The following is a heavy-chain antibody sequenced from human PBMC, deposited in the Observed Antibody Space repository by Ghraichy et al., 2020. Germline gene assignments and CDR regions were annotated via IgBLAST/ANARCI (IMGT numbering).Heavy chain of an antibody. V-gene: IGHV3-23*01. D-gene: IGHD6-6*01. CDR2: ISGSGGST. Sequence: GGSLRLSCAASGFTFSSYAMSWVRQAPGKGLEWVSVISGSGGSTYYADSVKGRFTISRDNSKNTLYLQMNSLRAEDTAVYYCAKGREYSSSFGAFDIWGQGTMVTVSS. CDR1: GFTFSSYA. CDR3: AKGREYSSSFGAFDI. J-gene: IGHJ3*02.